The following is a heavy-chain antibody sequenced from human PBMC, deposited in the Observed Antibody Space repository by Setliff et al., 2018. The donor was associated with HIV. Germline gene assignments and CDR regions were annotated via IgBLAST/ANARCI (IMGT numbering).Heavy chain of an antibody. CDR3: ARYRASQKFYFDF. Sequence: PSETLSLTCGVSGYSISRGYYWGWIRQPPGRGLEWIGNIYHSGSTCYNPSLKSRATISVDKSKDQFSLKLTSVTAADTAVYFCARYRASQKFYFDFWGQGTLVTVSS. J-gene: IGHJ4*02. CDR2: IYHSGST. D-gene: IGHD1-1*01. CDR1: GYSISRGYY. V-gene: IGHV4-38-2*01.